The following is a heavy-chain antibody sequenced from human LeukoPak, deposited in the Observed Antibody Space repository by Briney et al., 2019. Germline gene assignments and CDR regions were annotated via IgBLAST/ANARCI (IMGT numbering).Heavy chain of an antibody. CDR3: AKDPNRVPVNPFDY. J-gene: IGHJ4*02. CDR2: IIPILGIA. Sequence: ASVKVSCKASGGTFSSYAISWVRQAPGQGLEWMGRIIPILGIANYAQKFQGRVTITADKSTSTAYMELSSLRSEDTAVYYCAKDPNRVPVNPFDYWGQGTLVTVSS. CDR1: GGTFSSYA. V-gene: IGHV1-69*04. D-gene: IGHD2-2*01.